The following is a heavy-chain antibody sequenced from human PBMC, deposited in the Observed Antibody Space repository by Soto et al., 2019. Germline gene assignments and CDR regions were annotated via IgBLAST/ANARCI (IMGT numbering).Heavy chain of an antibody. CDR3: VRDGSKSLREWFDP. CDR2: VYATGTT. J-gene: IGHJ5*02. Sequence: KTSETLSLTCNVSGGSISKFYWAWIRKTAGNGLEWMGRVYATGTTDYNPSLRSRVAMSVDISKKTFSLRLRSVTGADSGVYYCVRDGSKSLREWFDPWGQGILVTVSS. CDR1: GGSISKFY. V-gene: IGHV4-4*07.